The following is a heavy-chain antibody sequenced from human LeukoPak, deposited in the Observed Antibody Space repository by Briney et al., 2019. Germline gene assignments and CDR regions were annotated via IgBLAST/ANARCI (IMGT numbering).Heavy chain of an antibody. CDR2: MNPNSGNT. Sequence: ASVKVSCKASGYTFTIYDINWVRQATGQGLEWMGWMNPNSGNTGYAQKFQGRVTITRNTSISTAYMELSSLRSEDTAVYYCAREVYDFWSGYFDYWGQGTLVTVSS. V-gene: IGHV1-8*03. J-gene: IGHJ4*02. CDR1: GYTFTIYD. CDR3: AREVYDFWSGYFDY. D-gene: IGHD3-3*01.